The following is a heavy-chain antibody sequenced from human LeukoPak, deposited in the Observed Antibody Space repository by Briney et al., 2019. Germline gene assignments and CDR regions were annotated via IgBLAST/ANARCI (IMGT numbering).Heavy chain of an antibody. CDR1: GFTFSSYS. Sequence: GGSLRLSCAASGFTFSSYSMNRVRQAPGKGLEWVSSISSSSSYIYYADSVKGRFTISRDNAKNSLYLQMNSLRAEDTAVYYCARVYGSSWYSDYWGQGTLVTVSS. D-gene: IGHD6-13*01. CDR3: ARVYGSSWYSDY. CDR2: ISSSSSYI. J-gene: IGHJ4*02. V-gene: IGHV3-21*01.